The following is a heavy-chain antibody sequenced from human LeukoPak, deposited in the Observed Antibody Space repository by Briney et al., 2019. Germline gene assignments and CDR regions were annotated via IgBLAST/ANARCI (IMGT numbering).Heavy chain of an antibody. Sequence: HPGGSLRLSCAASGFTFSSYGMHWVRQAPGKGLEWVSGISGSGGRTYYADSVKGRFTISRDNSKNTLYLQMNSLRAEDTAVYYCAKERSSGWPFDYWGQGTLVTVSS. CDR1: GFTFSSYG. J-gene: IGHJ4*02. CDR2: ISGSGGRT. D-gene: IGHD6-19*01. V-gene: IGHV3-23*01. CDR3: AKERSSGWPFDY.